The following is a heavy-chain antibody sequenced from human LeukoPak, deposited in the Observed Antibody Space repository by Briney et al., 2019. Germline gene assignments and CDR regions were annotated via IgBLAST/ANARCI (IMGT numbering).Heavy chain of an antibody. V-gene: IGHV3-7*01. J-gene: IGHJ4*02. D-gene: IGHD3-10*01. CDR1: GFTFSSYW. CDR3: ARDKRYYYGSGSYLS. Sequence: PGGSLRLSCAPSGFTFSSYWMSWVRQAPGKGLEWVANIKQDGSEKYYVDSVKGRFTISRDNAKNSLYLQMNSLRAEDTAVYYCARDKRYYYGSGSYLSRGQGTLVTVSS. CDR2: IKQDGSEK.